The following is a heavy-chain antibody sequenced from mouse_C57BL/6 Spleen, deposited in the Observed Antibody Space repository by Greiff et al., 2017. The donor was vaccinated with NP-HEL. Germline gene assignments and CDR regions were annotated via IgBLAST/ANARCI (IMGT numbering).Heavy chain of an antibody. Sequence: QVQLQQSGPELVKPGASVKISCKASGYSFTSYYIHWVKQRPGQGLEWIGWIYPGSGNTKYNEKFKGKATLTADTSSSTAYMQLSSLTSEDSAVYYCARSGGSSDVPYAMDYWGEGKSVTVSS. V-gene: IGHV1-66*01. CDR3: ARSGGSSDVPYAMDY. CDR2: IYPGSGNT. J-gene: IGHJ4*01. CDR1: GYSFTSYY. D-gene: IGHD1-1*01.